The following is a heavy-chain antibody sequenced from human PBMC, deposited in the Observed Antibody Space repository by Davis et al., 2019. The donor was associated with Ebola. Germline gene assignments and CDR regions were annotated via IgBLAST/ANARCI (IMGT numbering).Heavy chain of an antibody. CDR2: IRYDGSNK. Sequence: GESLKISCAASGFTFSDYYMSWIRQAPGKGLEWVAFIRYDGSNKYYADSVKGRFTISRDNSKNTLYLQMNSMRAEDTAVYYCARESYSSYYGMDVWGQGTTVTVSS. J-gene: IGHJ6*02. CDR1: GFTFSDYY. D-gene: IGHD5-18*01. V-gene: IGHV3-30*02. CDR3: ARESYSSYYGMDV.